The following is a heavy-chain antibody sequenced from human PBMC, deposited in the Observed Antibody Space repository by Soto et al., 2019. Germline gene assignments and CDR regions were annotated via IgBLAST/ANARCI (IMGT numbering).Heavy chain of an antibody. CDR3: ARDMFGQRSSSFPHMDV. Sequence: SETLSLTCTVSGGSISSGGYYWSWIRQHPGKGLEWIGYIYYSGSTYYNPSLKSRVTISVDTSKNQFSLKLSSVTAADTAVYYCARDMFGQRSSSFPHMDVWGKGTTVTVSS. D-gene: IGHD6-6*01. CDR2: IYYSGST. V-gene: IGHV4-31*03. CDR1: GGSISSGGYY. J-gene: IGHJ6*03.